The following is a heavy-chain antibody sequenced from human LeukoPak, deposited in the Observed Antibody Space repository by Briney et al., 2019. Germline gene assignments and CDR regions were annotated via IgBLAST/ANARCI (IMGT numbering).Heavy chain of an antibody. CDR2: IYYSGST. Sequence: SETLSLTCTVSGGSISSSSYYWGWIRQPPGKGLEWIGSIYYSGSTYYNPSLKSRVTISVDTSKNQFSLKLSSVTAADTAVYYCARVVRHLSSSPLNDYWGQGTLVTVSS. CDR1: GGSISSSSYY. J-gene: IGHJ4*02. CDR3: ARVVRHLSSSPLNDY. D-gene: IGHD6-13*01. V-gene: IGHV4-39*07.